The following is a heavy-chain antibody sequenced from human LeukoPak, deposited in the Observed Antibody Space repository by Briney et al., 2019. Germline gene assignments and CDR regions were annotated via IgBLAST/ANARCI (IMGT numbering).Heavy chain of an antibody. CDR2: ISPYTGHT. D-gene: IGHD5-18*01. J-gene: IGHJ5*02. CDR3: ARGQVDTTMIIGGWFDH. CDR1: GPGFSSFV. V-gene: IGHV1-18*04. Sequence: ASVKVSCKTYGPGFSSFVIAWVRQAPGQGLEWLGWISPYTGHTNYAPRFRGRVTMTTDTPTRTVYMDLRSLRSDDTAVYYCARGQVDTTMIIGGWFDHWGQGTLVIVSS.